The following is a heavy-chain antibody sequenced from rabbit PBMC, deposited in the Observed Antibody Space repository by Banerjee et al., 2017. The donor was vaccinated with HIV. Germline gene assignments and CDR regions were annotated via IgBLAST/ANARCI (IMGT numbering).Heavy chain of an antibody. CDR2: IYAGSSGST. V-gene: IGHV1S40*01. Sequence: QSMEESGGGLVQPEGSLALTCTASGFAFSSNYYMCWVRQAPGKGLEWIACIYAGSSGSTQYANWAKGRFTISKTSSTTVTLQMTSLTAADTATYFCARDLAAVTGWNFDLWGQGTLVTVS. D-gene: IGHD7-1*01. CDR3: ARDLAAVTGWNFDL. J-gene: IGHJ4*01. CDR1: GFAFSSNYY.